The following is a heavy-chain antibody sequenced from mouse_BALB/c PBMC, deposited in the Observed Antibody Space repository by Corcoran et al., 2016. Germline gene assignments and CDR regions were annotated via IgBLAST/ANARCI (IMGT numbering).Heavy chain of an antibody. CDR1: GFPITSGYY. V-gene: IGHV12-3*02. Sequence: QMQLQESGPGLVKPSQSLFLACSITGFPITSGYYWIWIRQSPGKPLEWMGYITHSGETFYNPSLQSPISITRETSKSQFFLQLNSVTTEDTAMYYCAGDRLGYWYFDVWGAGTTVTVSS. J-gene: IGHJ1*01. CDR2: ITHSGET. CDR3: AGDRLGYWYFDV. D-gene: IGHD4-1*01.